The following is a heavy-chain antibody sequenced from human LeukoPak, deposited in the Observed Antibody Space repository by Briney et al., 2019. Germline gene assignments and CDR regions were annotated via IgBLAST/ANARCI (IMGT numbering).Heavy chain of an antibody. V-gene: IGHV3-33*01. J-gene: IGHJ4*02. Sequence: GGSLRLSCAVSGFTLSNYGMHWLRQAPGKGPEWVAFIGHDGSTTKYADSVKGRFTISRDNAKNSLYLQMNSLRAEDTAVYYCARNLPAADYWGQGTLVTVSS. D-gene: IGHD2-2*01. CDR3: ARNLPAADY. CDR1: GFTLSNYG. CDR2: IGHDGSTT.